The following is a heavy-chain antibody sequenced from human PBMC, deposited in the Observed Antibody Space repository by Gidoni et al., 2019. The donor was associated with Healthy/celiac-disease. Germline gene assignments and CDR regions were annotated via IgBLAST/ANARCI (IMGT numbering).Heavy chain of an antibody. CDR2: ISSSSSYI. Sequence: EVQLVESGGGLVKPGGSLRLSCAASGFTFSSYSMNWVRQAPGKGLEWVSSISSSSSYIYYADSVKGRFTISRDNAKNSLYLQMNSLRAEDTAVYYCARDLPPLIAVAGRHPTGFGHWGQGTLVTVSS. D-gene: IGHD6-19*01. CDR1: GFTFSSYS. V-gene: IGHV3-21*01. J-gene: IGHJ4*02. CDR3: ARDLPPLIAVAGRHPTGFGH.